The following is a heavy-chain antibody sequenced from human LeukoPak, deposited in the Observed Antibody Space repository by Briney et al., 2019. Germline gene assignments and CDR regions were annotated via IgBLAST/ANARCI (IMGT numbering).Heavy chain of an antibody. D-gene: IGHD5-18*01. CDR1: GGSISSYY. CDR2: INHSGST. V-gene: IGHV4-34*01. Sequence: SETLSLTCTVSGGSISSYYWSWIRQPPGKGLEWIGEINHSGSTNYNPSLKSRVTISVDTSKNQFSLKLNSVTAADTAVYYCARETDTAMVYYFDYWGQGTLVTVSS. J-gene: IGHJ4*02. CDR3: ARETDTAMVYYFDY.